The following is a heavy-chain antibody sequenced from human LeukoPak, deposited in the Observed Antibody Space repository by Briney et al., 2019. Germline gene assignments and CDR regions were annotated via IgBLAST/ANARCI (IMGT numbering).Heavy chain of an antibody. D-gene: IGHD3-10*02. J-gene: IGHJ4*02. Sequence: ASVKVSYKASGYIFTNYGISWVRQAPGQGLEWMGWISAYNDNTNYAQKVQGRLTMTADTSTSTAYMELKSLRSDDTAVYYCARGLGSGSYYAYWGQGTLVTVSS. CDR2: ISAYNDNT. CDR1: GYIFTNYG. CDR3: ARGLGSGSYYAY. V-gene: IGHV1-18*01.